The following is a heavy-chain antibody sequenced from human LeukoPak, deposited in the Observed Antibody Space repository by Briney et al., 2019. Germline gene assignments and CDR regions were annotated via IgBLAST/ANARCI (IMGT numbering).Heavy chain of an antibody. J-gene: IGHJ6*03. D-gene: IGHD6-19*01. CDR1: GFTFSSYG. Sequence: GGSLRLSCAASGFTFSSYGMSWVRQAPGKGLEWVSAISGSGGSTYYADSVKGRFTISRDDSKNTLYLQMNSLRAEDTAVYYCARDPSGWYFYYYYYMDVWGKGTTVTVSS. CDR3: ARDPSGWYFYYYYYMDV. V-gene: IGHV3-23*01. CDR2: ISGSGGST.